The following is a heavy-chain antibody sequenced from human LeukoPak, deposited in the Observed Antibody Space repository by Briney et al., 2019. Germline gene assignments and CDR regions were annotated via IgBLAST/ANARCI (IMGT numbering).Heavy chain of an antibody. CDR3: ARRALRGQTVRGGHHLGP. CDR2: ISDVGLNT. Sequence: GRSLRLSCVASGFSIYTYGMNWVRQAPGKGLEWVAIISDVGLNTYYSDSVKGRFTISRDDSNSALSLEMTSLRSEDTAIYYCARRALRGQTVRGGHHLGPWGLGTLVAVSS. V-gene: IGHV3-30*03. CDR1: GFSIYTYG. J-gene: IGHJ5*02. D-gene: IGHD1-14*01.